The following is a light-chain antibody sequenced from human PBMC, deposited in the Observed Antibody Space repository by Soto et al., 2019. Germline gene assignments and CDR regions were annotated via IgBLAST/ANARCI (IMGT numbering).Light chain of an antibody. CDR2: DTT. J-gene: IGKJ5*01. Sequence: VLTQSPVTLSLSPGDRATLSCRASQSVSTYLAWYRQVPGQPPRLLIYDTTNRAAGIPPRFSGSRSGTDFTLTNSSVEPEDFALYYCHQRNTFGQGTRLEIK. V-gene: IGKV3-11*01. CDR3: HQRNT. CDR1: QSVSTY.